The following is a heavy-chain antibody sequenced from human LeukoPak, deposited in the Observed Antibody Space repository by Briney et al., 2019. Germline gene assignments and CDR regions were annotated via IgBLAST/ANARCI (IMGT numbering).Heavy chain of an antibody. CDR1: GFTFSSYA. CDR3: AREGAYSNYERYFDY. D-gene: IGHD4-11*01. J-gene: IGHJ4*02. Sequence: PGRSLRLSCAASGFTFSSYAMHWVRQAPGKGLEWVAVISYDGSNKYYADSVKGRFTISRDNSKNTLYLQMNSLRAEDTAVYYCAREGAYSNYERYFDYWGQGTLVTVSS. V-gene: IGHV3-30-3*01. CDR2: ISYDGSNK.